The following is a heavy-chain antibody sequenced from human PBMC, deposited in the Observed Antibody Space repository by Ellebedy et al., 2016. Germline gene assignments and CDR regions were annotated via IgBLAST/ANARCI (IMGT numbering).Heavy chain of an antibody. J-gene: IGHJ4*02. Sequence: SETLSLTCTVSDDSISRYYLAWIRQPPGKPLEWIGYIFHNGNTDYNPSVKSRVTISIDTSKRQFPLKLYFVTAADTAVYYCARRSGRGWYFYFDYWGQGSLVTVSA. CDR3: ARRSGRGWYFYFDY. D-gene: IGHD6-19*01. V-gene: IGHV4-59*08. CDR1: DDSISRYY. CDR2: IFHNGNT.